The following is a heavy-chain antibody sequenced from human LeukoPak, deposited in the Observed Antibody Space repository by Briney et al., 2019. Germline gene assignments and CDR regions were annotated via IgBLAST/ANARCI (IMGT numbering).Heavy chain of an antibody. V-gene: IGHV4-59*01. CDR2: VHYSGST. Sequence: PSETLSLTCSVSGGSISSYYWSWIRQPPGKGLEWIGYVHYSGSTNHNPSLKSRVTISVDTSKSQFSLKLNSVTAADTAVFYCARSTGLQTYYDFWSGYAFDIWGQGTMVSVSS. CDR1: GGSISSYY. D-gene: IGHD3-3*01. CDR3: ARSTGLQTYYDFWSGYAFDI. J-gene: IGHJ3*02.